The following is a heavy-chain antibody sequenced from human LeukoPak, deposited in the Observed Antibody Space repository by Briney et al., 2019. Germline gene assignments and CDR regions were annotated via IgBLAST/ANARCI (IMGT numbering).Heavy chain of an antibody. Sequence: ASVKVSCKASGYIFNNYGISWVRQAPGQGPEWMGWINAYTGNTNYTQKLQARVTMTRDTSTSTAFMELRSLRSDDTAVYYCARDRGTAFPPPFDYWGQGTLVTVSS. D-gene: IGHD2-21*02. CDR2: INAYTGNT. J-gene: IGHJ4*02. CDR3: ARDRGTAFPPPFDY. V-gene: IGHV1-18*01. CDR1: GYIFNNYG.